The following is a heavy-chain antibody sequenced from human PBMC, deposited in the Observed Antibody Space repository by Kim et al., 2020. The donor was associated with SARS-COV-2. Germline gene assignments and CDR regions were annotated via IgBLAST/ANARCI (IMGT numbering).Heavy chain of an antibody. V-gene: IGHV3-9*01. Sequence: SVKGRFTISRDNAKNSLYLQMNSLRAEDTALYYCAKDIAHLGGSFPSFDYWGQGTLVTVSS. D-gene: IGHD2-21*01. CDR3: AKDIAHLGGSFPSFDY. J-gene: IGHJ4*02.